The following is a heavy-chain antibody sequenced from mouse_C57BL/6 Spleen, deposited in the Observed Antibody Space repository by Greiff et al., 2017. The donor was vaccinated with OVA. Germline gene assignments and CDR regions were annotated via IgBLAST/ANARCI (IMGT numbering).Heavy chain of an antibody. Sequence: EVQLQQSGPELVKPGASVKISCKASGYTFTDYYMNWVKQSHGKSLEWIGDINPNNGGTSYNQKFKGKATLTVDKSSSTAYMELRSLTSEDSAVYYCASLTTVVAPYAMDYWGQGTSVTVSS. CDR1: GYTFTDYY. V-gene: IGHV1-26*01. CDR3: ASLTTVVAPYAMDY. D-gene: IGHD1-1*01. J-gene: IGHJ4*01. CDR2: INPNNGGT.